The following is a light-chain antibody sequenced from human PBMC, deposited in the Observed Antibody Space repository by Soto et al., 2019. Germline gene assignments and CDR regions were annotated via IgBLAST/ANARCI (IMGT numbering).Light chain of an antibody. J-gene: IGKJ4*01. CDR1: QSVRSH. V-gene: IGKV3D-15*01. CDR2: GVS. CDR3: QHYANWPLT. Sequence: EIVLTQSPATLSLSPGETATLSCRASQSVRSHLAWFQQKPGQAPRLLMYGVSTRATGMPARFSGSGSGTEFTLIISSLQSEDIADYYCQHYANWPLTFGGGTKIESK.